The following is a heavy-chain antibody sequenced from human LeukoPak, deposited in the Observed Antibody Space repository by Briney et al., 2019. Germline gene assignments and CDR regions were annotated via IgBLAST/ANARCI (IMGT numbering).Heavy chain of an antibody. D-gene: IGHD3-22*01. J-gene: IGHJ3*02. CDR1: GYTFTSYG. CDR2: ISAYNGNT. CDR3: ARVPTYYYDSSGYYFAFDI. V-gene: IGHV1-18*01. Sequence: ASVKVSCKASGYTFTSYGITWVRQAPGQGLEWMGWISAYNGNTEYAQKLQGRVTMTTDTSTSTAYMELRSLRSDDTAVYYCARVPTYYYDSSGYYFAFDIWGQGTMVTVSS.